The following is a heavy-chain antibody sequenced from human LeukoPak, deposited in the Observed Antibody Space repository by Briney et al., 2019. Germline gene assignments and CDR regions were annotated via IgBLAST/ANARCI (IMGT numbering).Heavy chain of an antibody. CDR3: AREIVGAPTPGAY. CDR1: GGSVSSGSYY. V-gene: IGHV4-61*01. D-gene: IGHD1-26*01. CDR2: IYYSGSA. Sequence: SETLSLTCTVSGGSVSSGSYYWSWIRQPPGKGLEWIGYIYYSGSANYNPSLKSRVTISVDTSKNQFSLKLSSVTAADTAVYYCAREIVGAPTPGAYWGQGALVTVSS. J-gene: IGHJ4*02.